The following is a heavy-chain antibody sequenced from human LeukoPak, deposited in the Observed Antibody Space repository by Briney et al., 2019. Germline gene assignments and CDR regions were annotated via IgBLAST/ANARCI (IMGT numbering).Heavy chain of an antibody. V-gene: IGHV1-2*02. CDR2: INPNSGGT. Sequence: ASVRVSCKASGYTFTGYYMHWVRQAPGQGLEWMGWINPNSGGTNYAQKFQGRVTMTRDTSISTAYMELSRLRSDDTAVYYCARDEYQLLSPIAVAGIVWGQGTLVTVSS. J-gene: IGHJ4*02. D-gene: IGHD6-19*01. CDR3: ARDEYQLLSPIAVAGIV. CDR1: GYTFTGYY.